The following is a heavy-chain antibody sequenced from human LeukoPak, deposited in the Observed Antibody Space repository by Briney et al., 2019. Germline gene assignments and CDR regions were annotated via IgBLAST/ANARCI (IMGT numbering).Heavy chain of an antibody. Sequence: ASEKVSCKVSVYTLTELSMHWVRQAPGKGLEWMGGFDPEDGETIYAQKFQGRVTMTEDTSTDTAYMELSSLRSEDTAVYYCATLRSYCGGDCYSGFDYWGQGTLVAVSS. CDR2: FDPEDGET. J-gene: IGHJ4*02. CDR3: ATLRSYCGGDCYSGFDY. V-gene: IGHV1-24*01. D-gene: IGHD2-21*02. CDR1: VYTLTELS.